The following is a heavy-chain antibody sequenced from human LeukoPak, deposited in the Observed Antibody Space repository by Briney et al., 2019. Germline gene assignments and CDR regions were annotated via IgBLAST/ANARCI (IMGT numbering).Heavy chain of an antibody. V-gene: IGHV1-18*04. CDR2: ISAYNGNT. CDR3: ARVITMVRGVIYAFDI. Sequence: GASVKVSCKASGYTFTGYYMHWVRQAPGQGLEWMGWISAYNGNTNYAQKLQGRVTMTTDTSTSTAYMELSSLRSEDTAVYYCARVITMVRGVIYAFDIWGQGTMVTVSS. CDR1: GYTFTGYY. D-gene: IGHD3-10*01. J-gene: IGHJ3*02.